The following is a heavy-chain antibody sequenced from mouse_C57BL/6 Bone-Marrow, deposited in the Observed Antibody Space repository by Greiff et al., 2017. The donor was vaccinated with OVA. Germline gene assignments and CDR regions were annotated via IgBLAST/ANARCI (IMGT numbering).Heavy chain of an antibody. CDR1: GYTFTSYG. V-gene: IGHV1-81*01. CDR3: ARDSNFSWFAY. J-gene: IGHJ3*01. Sequence: QVQLQQSGAELARPGASVKLSCKASGYTFTSYGISWVKQRTGQGLEWIGEIYPRSGNTYYNEKFKGKATLTADKSSSTAYMEPRSLTSEDSAVYFCARDSNFSWFAYWGQGTLVTVSA. CDR2: IYPRSGNT. D-gene: IGHD2-5*01.